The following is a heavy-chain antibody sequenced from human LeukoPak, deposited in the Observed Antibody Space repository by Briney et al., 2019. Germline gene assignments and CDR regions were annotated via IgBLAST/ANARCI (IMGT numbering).Heavy chain of an antibody. CDR3: ARERDPQSVVVTAISHAFDI. V-gene: IGHV3-21*01. D-gene: IGHD2-21*02. CDR2: ISGRSDYI. J-gene: IGHJ3*02. Sequence: GGSLRLSCAASGFTFSSYTLNWVRQAPGKGLEWVSSISGRSDYIYYADSLKGRFTISRDNAKNSVYLQMNSLRVEDTAVYYCARERDPQSVVVTAISHAFDIWGQGTMVTVSS. CDR1: GFTFSSYT.